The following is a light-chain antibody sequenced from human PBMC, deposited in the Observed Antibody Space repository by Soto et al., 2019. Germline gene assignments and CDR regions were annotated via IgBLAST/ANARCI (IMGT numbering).Light chain of an antibody. Sequence: QSALTQPASVSGSPGQSITISCTGTSSDVGGYNYVSWYQQHPGKAPKLMIYEVSNRPSGVSNRFSGSKSGNTASLTISGLQAEDEADYYCSSYTSRSTPVFGTGPKLTVL. V-gene: IGLV2-14*01. CDR3: SSYTSRSTPV. CDR2: EVS. CDR1: SSDVGGYNY. J-gene: IGLJ1*01.